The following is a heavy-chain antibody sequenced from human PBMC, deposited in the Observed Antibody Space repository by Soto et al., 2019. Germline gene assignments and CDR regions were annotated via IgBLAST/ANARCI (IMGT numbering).Heavy chain of an antibody. V-gene: IGHV4-4*02. CDR2: IYHSGRT. CDR1: GDSITSDTW. CDR3: TANGYYSLDY. Sequence: QVQLQESGPGLVKPSGTLSLTCSVSGDSITSDTWWSWVRQSPGKGLEWIGEIYHSGRTHYNPSLNSRVIISVDTSKNAFSLTLSSVTAADTAVYYCTANGYYSLDYWGQGSLVTVSS. J-gene: IGHJ4*02. D-gene: IGHD5-12*01.